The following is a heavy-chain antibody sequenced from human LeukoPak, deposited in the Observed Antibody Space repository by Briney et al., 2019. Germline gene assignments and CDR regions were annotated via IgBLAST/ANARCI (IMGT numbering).Heavy chain of an antibody. Sequence: SETLSLTCTVSGGSISSYCWTWIRQPAGKGLEWIGRIYTSGITNYNPSLKSRVTMSVDTSKNQFSLKLSSVTAADTAVYYCARDVHYDSSGYYRDYWGQGTLVTVSS. D-gene: IGHD3-22*01. CDR2: IYTSGIT. CDR3: ARDVHYDSSGYYRDY. V-gene: IGHV4-4*07. J-gene: IGHJ4*02. CDR1: GGSISSYC.